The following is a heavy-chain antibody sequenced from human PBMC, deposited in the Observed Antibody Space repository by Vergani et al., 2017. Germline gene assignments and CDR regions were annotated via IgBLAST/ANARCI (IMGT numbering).Heavy chain of an antibody. J-gene: IGHJ4*02. CDR2: INPSGGHT. V-gene: IGHV1-46*03. D-gene: IGHD3-9*01. Sequence: QVQVVQSGAEVKKSGATVTVSCKTSGYTFSNYYMQWVRQAPGQGLEWMGIINPSGGHTNYAQKFQGRVTMTRDTSTSTVYIELSSLRSEDTAIYYCAIGDYGSLTGYRYWGQGTLVTVSA. CDR1: GYTFSNYY. CDR3: AIGDYGSLTGYRY.